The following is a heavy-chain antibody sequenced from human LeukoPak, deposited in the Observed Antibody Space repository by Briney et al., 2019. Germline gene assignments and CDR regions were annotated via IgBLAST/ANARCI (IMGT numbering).Heavy chain of an antibody. Sequence: GGSLRLSCAASGFTFSSYGTHWVRQAPGKRLEWVAFIRYDGSSKYYADSVKGRFTISRDNSKNTLYLQMNSLRAEDTAVYYCAKGKCSSTSCYLSYYFDYWGQGTLVTVSS. CDR2: IRYDGSSK. CDR3: AKGKCSSTSCYLSYYFDY. J-gene: IGHJ4*02. D-gene: IGHD2-2*01. CDR1: GFTFSSYG. V-gene: IGHV3-30*02.